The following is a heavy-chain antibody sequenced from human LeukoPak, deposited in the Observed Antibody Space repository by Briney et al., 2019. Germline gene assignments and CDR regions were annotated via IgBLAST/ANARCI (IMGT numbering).Heavy chain of an antibody. CDR1: GFTFSGYA. CDR2: ISGSGGST. Sequence: GGSLRLSCAASGFTFSGYAMSWVRQAPGKGLEWVSGISGSGGSTNYADSVKGRFTISRDNSNNTLYLQMNSLRAEETAVYYCARKAGDYYGSGDYWGQGTLVTVSS. CDR3: ARKAGDYYGSGDY. J-gene: IGHJ4*02. D-gene: IGHD3-10*01. V-gene: IGHV3-23*01.